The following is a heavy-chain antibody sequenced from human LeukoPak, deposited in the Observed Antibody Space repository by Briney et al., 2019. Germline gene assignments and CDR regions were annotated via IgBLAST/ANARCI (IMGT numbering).Heavy chain of an antibody. D-gene: IGHD3-10*01. Sequence: SETLSLTCAVSGGSIKSGSYYWSWIRQPAGKGLEWIGRIYTSGSTNYNPSLKSRVTISIDTSKNQFSLKVSSVTAADTAVYYCASQGFGELLSWFDPWGQGTLVTVSS. CDR2: IYTSGST. CDR1: GGSIKSGSYY. V-gene: IGHV4-61*02. J-gene: IGHJ5*02. CDR3: ASQGFGELLSWFDP.